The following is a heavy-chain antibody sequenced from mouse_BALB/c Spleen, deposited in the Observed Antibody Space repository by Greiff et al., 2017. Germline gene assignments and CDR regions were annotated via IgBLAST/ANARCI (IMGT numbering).Heavy chain of an antibody. CDR2: IWAGGST. J-gene: IGHJ3*01. V-gene: IGHV2-9*02. CDR3: ARGTGSYGNYGAY. D-gene: IGHD2-1*01. Sequence: VKLVESGPGLVAPSQSLSITCTVSGFSLTSYGVHWVRQPPGKGLEWLGVIWAGGSTNYNSALMSRLSISKDNSKSQVFLKMNSLQTDDTAMYYCARGTGSYGNYGAYWGQGTLVTVSA. CDR1: GFSLTSYG.